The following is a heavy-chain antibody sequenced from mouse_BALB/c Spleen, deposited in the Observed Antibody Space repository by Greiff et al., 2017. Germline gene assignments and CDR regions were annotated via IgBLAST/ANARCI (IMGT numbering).Heavy chain of an antibody. CDR1: GFNIKDYY. CDR2: IDPENGNT. D-gene: IGHD2-1*01. CDR3: ARSYGNYPYAMDY. V-gene: IGHV14-1*02. Sequence: VQLKESGAELVRPGALVKLSCKASGFNIKDYYMHWVKQRPEQGLEWIGWIDPENGNTIYDPKFQGKASITADTSSNTAYLQLSSLTSEDTAVYYCARSYGNYPYAMDYWGQGTSVTVSS. J-gene: IGHJ4*01.